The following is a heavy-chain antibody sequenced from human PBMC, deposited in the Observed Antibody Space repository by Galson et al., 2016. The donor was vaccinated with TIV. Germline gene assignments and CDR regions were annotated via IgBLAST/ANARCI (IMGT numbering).Heavy chain of an antibody. J-gene: IGHJ4*02. D-gene: IGHD5-18*01. V-gene: IGHV3-23*01. Sequence: SLRLSCAASGFTFSNYAMSWVRQAPGKGLEWVSTINNSGGTTYYADSVKGRLTISRDNSKNTLYLQMTSLTAEDTAVYFCAFLHEGYTPSGYWGQGALVTVSS. CDR1: GFTFSNYA. CDR3: AFLHEGYTPSGY. CDR2: INNSGGTT.